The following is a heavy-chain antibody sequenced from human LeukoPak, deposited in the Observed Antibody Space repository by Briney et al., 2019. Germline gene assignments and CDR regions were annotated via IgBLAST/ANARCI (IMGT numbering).Heavy chain of an antibody. CDR3: ARDMTGSGWNDAFDI. J-gene: IGHJ3*02. Sequence: PSQTLSLTCTVSGASISSDSYYWNWIRQPAGKGLEWIGRIYSSGNSKYNPALMSRVTISLDTSKNQLSLNLSSVTAADTAVYYCARDMTGSGWNDAFDIWGQGTMVTVSS. D-gene: IGHD6-19*01. CDR1: GASISSDSYY. V-gene: IGHV4-61*02. CDR2: IYSSGNS.